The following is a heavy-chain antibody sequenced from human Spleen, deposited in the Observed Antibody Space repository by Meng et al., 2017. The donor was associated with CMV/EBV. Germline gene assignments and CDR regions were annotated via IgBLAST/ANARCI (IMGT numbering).Heavy chain of an antibody. CDR2: ISYDGSNK. CDR3: ARGDYYGSGSYYDLFDY. Sequence: FTFSSYAMHWVRQAPGQGLEWVAVISYDGSNKYYADSVKGRFTISRDNSKNTLYLQMNSLRAEDTALYYCARGDYYGSGSYYDLFDYWGQGTLVTVSS. J-gene: IGHJ4*02. D-gene: IGHD3-10*01. CDR1: FTFSSYA. V-gene: IGHV3-30-3*01.